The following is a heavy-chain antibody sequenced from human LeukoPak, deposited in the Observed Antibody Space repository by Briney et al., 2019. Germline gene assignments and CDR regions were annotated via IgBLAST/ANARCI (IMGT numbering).Heavy chain of an antibody. CDR2: IKEDGSEK. J-gene: IGHJ4*02. CDR1: GFTFSSYW. V-gene: IGHV3-7*03. CDR3: ARARPPPSGTGGYQYYFDY. Sequence: GGSLRLSCAASGFTFSSYWMNWIRQAPGKGLEWAANIKEDGSEKYYVDSVKGRFTISRDNAKNSLYLQMNSLRAEDTAVYYCARARPPPSGTGGYQYYFDYWGQGTLVTVSS. D-gene: IGHD2-8*02.